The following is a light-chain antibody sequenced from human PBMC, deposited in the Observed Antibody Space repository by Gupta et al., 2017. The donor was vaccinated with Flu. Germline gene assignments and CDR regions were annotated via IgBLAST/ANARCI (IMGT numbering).Light chain of an antibody. J-gene: IGLJ2*01. CDR1: SRDVGGYDS. CDR3: LSYAGIPVV. CDR2: AVS. Sequence: VTISCPGTSRDVGGYDSVSWYPQRPGHAPHLVICAVSARPSGVPDRFSGSKSGNPASLTVPGLQAEDGGPSYCLSYAGIPVVSRVRT. V-gene: IGLV2-8*01.